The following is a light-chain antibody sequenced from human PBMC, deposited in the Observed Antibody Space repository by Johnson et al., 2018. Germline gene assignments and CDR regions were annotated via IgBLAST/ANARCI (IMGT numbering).Light chain of an antibody. CDR3: GTWDSSLSAGNV. Sequence: QSVLTQPPSVSAAPGQKVTISCSGSSSNIGNNYVSWYQQLPGTAPKLLIYENNKRPSGIPDRFSGSKSGPSATLAITGPQTGDEADYYCGTWDSSLSAGNVFGTGTKVTVL. CDR1: SSNIGNNY. CDR2: ENN. V-gene: IGLV1-51*02. J-gene: IGLJ1*01.